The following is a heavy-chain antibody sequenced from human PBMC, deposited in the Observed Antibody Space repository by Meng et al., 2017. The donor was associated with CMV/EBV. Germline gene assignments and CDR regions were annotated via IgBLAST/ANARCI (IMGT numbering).Heavy chain of an antibody. CDR3: ARGRVSSWYGTSYYYYGMDV. Sequence: SQTLSLTCAVYGGSFSGYYWSWIRQPPGKGLEWIGEINHSGSTNYNPSLKSRVTISVDTSKNQFSLKLSSVTAADTAVYHCARGRVSSWYGTSYYYYGMDVWGQGTTVTVSS. D-gene: IGHD6-13*01. CDR1: GGSFSGYY. J-gene: IGHJ6*02. CDR2: INHSGST. V-gene: IGHV4-34*01.